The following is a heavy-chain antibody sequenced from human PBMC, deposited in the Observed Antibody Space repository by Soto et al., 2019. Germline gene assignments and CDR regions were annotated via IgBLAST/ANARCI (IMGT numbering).Heavy chain of an antibody. J-gene: IGHJ4*02. D-gene: IGHD2-15*01. CDR3: AREYCSGGSCYVDY. V-gene: IGHV3-21*01. CDR2: ISSSSSYI. Sequence: GGSLRLSCAASGFTFSNYSMNWVRQAPGKGLEWVSSISSSSSYIYYADSVKGRFTISRDNAKNSLYLQMNSLRAEDTAVYYCAREYCSGGSCYVDYWGQGTLVTVSS. CDR1: GFTFSNYS.